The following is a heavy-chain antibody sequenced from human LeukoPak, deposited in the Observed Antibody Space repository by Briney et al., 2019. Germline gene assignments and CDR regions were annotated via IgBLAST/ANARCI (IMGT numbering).Heavy chain of an antibody. J-gene: IGHJ4*02. CDR3: AKDQGFTMVRGVIYY. CDR1: GFTFSSYW. Sequence: GGSLRLSCAASGFTFSSYWMHWVRQAPGKGLVWVSRINSDGSSTSYADSVKGRFTISRDNSKNTLYLQMNSLRAEDTAVYYCAKDQGFTMVRGVIYYWGQGTLVTVSS. D-gene: IGHD3-10*01. CDR2: INSDGSST. V-gene: IGHV3-74*01.